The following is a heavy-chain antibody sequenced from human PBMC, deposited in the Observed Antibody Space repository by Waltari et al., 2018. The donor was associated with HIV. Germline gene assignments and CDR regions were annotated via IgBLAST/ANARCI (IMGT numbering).Heavy chain of an antibody. J-gene: IGHJ4*02. CDR2: ISSISSNI. V-gene: IGHV3-48*01. D-gene: IGHD5-18*01. CDR1: GLTFTTYS. Sequence: DVQLVESGGGLVQPGGSLRLSCAASGLTFTTYSMSWVRQAPGKGPEWLSYISSISSNIYYADSGRGRFTISGDNAKNSLYLQMNSLRAEDTAVYYCATAGGHSYSYWFDFWGQGSLVTVSS. CDR3: ATAGGHSYSYWFDF.